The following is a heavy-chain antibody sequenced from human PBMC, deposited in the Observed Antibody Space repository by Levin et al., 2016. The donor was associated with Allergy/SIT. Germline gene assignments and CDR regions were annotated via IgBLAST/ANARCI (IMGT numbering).Heavy chain of an antibody. D-gene: IGHD5-18*01. Sequence: GESLKISCAASGFTVSSNYMSWVRQAPGKGLEWVSVIYSGGSTYYADSVKGRFTISRDNSKNTLYLQMISLRAEDTAVYYCARDLGYSYGHPDAFDIWGQGTMVTVSS. V-gene: IGHV3-53*01. CDR1: GFTVSSNY. CDR2: IYSGGST. CDR3: ARDLGYSYGHPDAFDI. J-gene: IGHJ3*02.